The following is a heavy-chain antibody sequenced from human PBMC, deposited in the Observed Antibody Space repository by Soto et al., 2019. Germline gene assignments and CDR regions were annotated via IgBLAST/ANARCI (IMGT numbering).Heavy chain of an antibody. CDR1: GFTFSRYA. Sequence: QPGGSLRLSCAASGFTFSRYAIHWVRLTPGRGLEWVLAISRDGSYIYYTDSVKGRFTVSRDNSKNTVFVQMSRLLPDDTALYFCARTRNGGVADSFDSWGQGTRVTVSS. CDR3: ARTRNGGVADSFDS. J-gene: IGHJ5*01. V-gene: IGHV3-30*04. D-gene: IGHD3-3*01. CDR2: ISRDGSYI.